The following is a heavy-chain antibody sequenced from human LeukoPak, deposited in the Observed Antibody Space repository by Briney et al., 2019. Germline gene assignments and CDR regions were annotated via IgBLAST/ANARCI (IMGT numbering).Heavy chain of an antibody. J-gene: IGHJ5*02. CDR2: ISWNSSSI. V-gene: IGHV3-9*01. CDR3: AKGSLSTDRGAYNWFDP. D-gene: IGHD3-10*01. CDR1: GFTFDDYA. Sequence: GRSLRLSCAASGFTFDDYAMHWVRQAPGKGLEWVSGISWNSSSIGYADSVKGRFTISRDNAKNSLYLQMNSLRAEDTALYYCAKGSLSTDRGAYNWFDPWGQGTLVTVSS.